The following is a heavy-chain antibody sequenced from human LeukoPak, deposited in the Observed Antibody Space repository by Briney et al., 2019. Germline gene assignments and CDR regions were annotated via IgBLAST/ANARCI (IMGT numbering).Heavy chain of an antibody. J-gene: IGHJ6*03. Sequence: SETLTLTCTVPGGSISSYYWSWIRQPAGKGLEWIGRIYTSGSTNYNPSLKSRVTMSVDTSKNQFSLKLSSVTAADTAVYYCARDRYYYDSSGYLTMDVWGKGTTVTISS. V-gene: IGHV4-4*07. CDR1: GGSISSYY. CDR3: ARDRYYYDSSGYLTMDV. D-gene: IGHD3-22*01. CDR2: IYTSGST.